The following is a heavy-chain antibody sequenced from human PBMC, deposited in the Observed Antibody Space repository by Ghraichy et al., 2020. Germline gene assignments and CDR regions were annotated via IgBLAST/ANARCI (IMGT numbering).Heavy chain of an antibody. D-gene: IGHD6-19*01. J-gene: IGHJ4*02. CDR1: GYTFTSYG. V-gene: IGHV1-18*01. CDR2: ISAYNGNT. Sequence: ASVKVSCKASGYTFTSYGISWVRQAPGQGLEWMGWISAYNGNTNYAQKLQGRVTMTTDTSTSTAYMELRSLRSDDTAVYYCARGVSDAYSSGWLYWGQGTLVTVSS. CDR3: ARGVSDAYSSGWLY.